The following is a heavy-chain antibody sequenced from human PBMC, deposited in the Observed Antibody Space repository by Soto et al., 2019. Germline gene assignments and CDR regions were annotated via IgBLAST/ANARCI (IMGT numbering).Heavy chain of an antibody. CDR1: GGSFSGYY. CDR3: ARGLDRFWSGGNWFDP. V-gene: IGHV4-34*01. CDR2: INHSGST. Sequence: SETLSLTCAVYGGSFSGYYWSWIRQPPGKGLEWIGEINHSGSTNYNPSLKSRVTISVDTSKNQFSLKLSSVTAADTAVYYCARGLDRFWSGGNWFDPWGQGNLVTVSS. D-gene: IGHD3-3*01. J-gene: IGHJ5*02.